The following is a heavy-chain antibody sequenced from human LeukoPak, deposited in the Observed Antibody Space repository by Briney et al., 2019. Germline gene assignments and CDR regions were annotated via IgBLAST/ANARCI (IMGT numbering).Heavy chain of an antibody. Sequence: ASVKVSCKASGYTFTSYAMHWVRQAPGQGLEWMGWINPNSGGTNYAQKFQGRVTMTTDTSTSTAYMELRSLRSDDTAVYYCARDTKRSRARWENLGIDPWGQGTLVTVSS. J-gene: IGHJ5*02. V-gene: IGHV1-18*01. CDR2: INPNSGGT. CDR3: ARDTKRSRARWENLGIDP. CDR1: GYTFTSYA. D-gene: IGHD3-16*01.